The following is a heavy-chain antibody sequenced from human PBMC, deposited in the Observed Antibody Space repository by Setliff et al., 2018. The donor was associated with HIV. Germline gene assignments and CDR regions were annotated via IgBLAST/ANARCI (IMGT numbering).Heavy chain of an antibody. J-gene: IGHJ4*02. CDR1: GYIFTDYY. CDR3: ATAGEYYDDSGYFFDY. D-gene: IGHD3-22*01. Sequence: ASVKVSCKASGYIFTDYYMHWVRQAPGQGLEWMGWIKPDTGGTNYAQKFQGRVTMTRDTSISTAYMELSRLRSDDTAVYYCATAGEYYDDSGYFFDYWGQGALVTVSS. CDR2: IKPDTGGT. V-gene: IGHV1-2*02.